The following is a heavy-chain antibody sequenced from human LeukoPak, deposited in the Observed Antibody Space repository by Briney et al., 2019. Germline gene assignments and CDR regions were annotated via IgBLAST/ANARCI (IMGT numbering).Heavy chain of an antibody. Sequence: GGSLRLSCAASGFTFSSYVMSWVRQAPGKGLEWVSGTSGSGGTTYHADSVKGRFTISRDNSKNTLYLQMSSLRAEDTAVYYCAKSPTRSDTSGYYAWGQGTLVTVSS. CDR1: GFTFSSYV. J-gene: IGHJ5*02. V-gene: IGHV3-23*01. D-gene: IGHD3-22*01. CDR2: TSGSGGTT. CDR3: AKSPTRSDTSGYYA.